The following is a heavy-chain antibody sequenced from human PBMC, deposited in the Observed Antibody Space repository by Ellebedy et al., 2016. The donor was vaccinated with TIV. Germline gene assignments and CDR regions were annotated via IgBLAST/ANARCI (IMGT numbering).Heavy chain of an antibody. CDR2: IRIITHGATT. V-gene: IGHV3-49*03. CDR1: GFTFADYV. J-gene: IGHJ6*02. D-gene: IGHD3-3*01. Sequence: GESLKISCTGSGFTFADYVMSWFRQAPGKGPEWIGFIRIITHGATTQYAAAVIGRFSISRDDSRSIAYLQMNSLKTGDTAMYYCARDAPQVGEVGAGYYYAMDVWGQGTTVTVSS. CDR3: ARDAPQVGEVGAGYYYAMDV.